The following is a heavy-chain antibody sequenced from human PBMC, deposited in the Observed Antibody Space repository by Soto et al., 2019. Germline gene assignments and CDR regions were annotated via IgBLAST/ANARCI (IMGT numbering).Heavy chain of an antibody. CDR2: VWFDGSSQ. CDR3: ARDRVVSGSLDPFAA. V-gene: IGHV3-33*01. CDR1: GFTFGDSG. Sequence: GGSLRLSCAASGFTFGDSGMHWVRQAPGKGLEWVAVVWFDGSSQYYADSVKGRFTISRDNSQNTLYLQMNSLRVEDTAVYFCARDRVVSGSLDPFAAWGPGTRVTVSS. D-gene: IGHD3-22*01. J-gene: IGHJ3*01.